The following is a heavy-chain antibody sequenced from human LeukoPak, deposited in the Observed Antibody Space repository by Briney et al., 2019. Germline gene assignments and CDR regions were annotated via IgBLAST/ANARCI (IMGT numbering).Heavy chain of an antibody. V-gene: IGHV4-59*08. D-gene: IGHD1-26*01. J-gene: IGHJ6*03. CDR2: IYYSGST. CDR1: GGSISSYY. Sequence: SETLSLTCTVSGGSISSYYWSWIRQPPGKGLEWIGYIYYSGSTYYNPSLKSRVTISVDTSKNQFSLKLSSVTAADTAVYYCASGRWELLNYYYMDVWGKGTTVTISS. CDR3: ASGRWELLNYYYMDV.